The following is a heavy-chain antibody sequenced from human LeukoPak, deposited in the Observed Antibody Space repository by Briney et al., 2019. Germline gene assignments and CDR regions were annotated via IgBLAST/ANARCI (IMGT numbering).Heavy chain of an antibody. CDR3: AKGSSSSGYYYYYGMDA. Sequence: GGSLRLSCAASGFTFSSYAMSWVRQAPGKGLEWVSAISGSGGSTYYADSVKGRFTISRDNSKNTLYLQMNGLRAEDTAVYYCAKGSSSSGYYYYYGMDAWGQGTTVTVSS. V-gene: IGHV3-23*01. D-gene: IGHD6-6*01. CDR2: ISGSGGST. CDR1: GFTFSSYA. J-gene: IGHJ6*02.